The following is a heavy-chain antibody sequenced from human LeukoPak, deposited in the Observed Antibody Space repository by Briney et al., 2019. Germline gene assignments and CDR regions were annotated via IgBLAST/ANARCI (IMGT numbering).Heavy chain of an antibody. Sequence: GGSLRLSCAASGFSFSVYEMHWVRQAPGKGLEWISDISSSGTTTYYADSVKGRFTISRDNAKNSLYLQMNSLRAEDTAVYYCAGGYSSSSVDYWGQGTLVTVSS. J-gene: IGHJ4*02. CDR3: AGGYSSSSVDY. V-gene: IGHV3-48*03. CDR1: GFSFSVYE. D-gene: IGHD6-6*01. CDR2: ISSSGTTT.